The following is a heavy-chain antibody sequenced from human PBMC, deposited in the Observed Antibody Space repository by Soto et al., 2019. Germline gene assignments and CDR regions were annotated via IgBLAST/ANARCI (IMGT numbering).Heavy chain of an antibody. J-gene: IGHJ4*02. V-gene: IGHV4-30-4*01. Sequence: SETLSLTCSVSGNSMNNGDYFWTWIRQTPGKGLQWIGYISYSGSTFYNPSLKTRLAMSVDTSKNQFSVRLRSVTAADTAVYYCARDRAHFYESSGRLDLWGQGMLVTVSS. D-gene: IGHD3-22*01. CDR2: ISYSGST. CDR1: GNSMNNGDYF. CDR3: ARDRAHFYESSGRLDL.